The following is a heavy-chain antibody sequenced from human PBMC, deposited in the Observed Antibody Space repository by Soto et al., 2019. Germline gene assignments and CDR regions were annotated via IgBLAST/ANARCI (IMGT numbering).Heavy chain of an antibody. J-gene: IGHJ6*02. Sequence: QVQLQESGPGLVKPSETLSLTCTVSGGSISSYYWSWIRQPPGKGLEWIGYIYYSGSTNYNPSLKSRVTISVDTSKNQFSLKLSSVTAADTAVYYCAREGYSSGYYYYYGMHVWGQGTTVTVSS. CDR2: IYYSGST. CDR1: GGSISSYY. D-gene: IGHD3-22*01. CDR3: AREGYSSGYYYYYGMHV. V-gene: IGHV4-59*01.